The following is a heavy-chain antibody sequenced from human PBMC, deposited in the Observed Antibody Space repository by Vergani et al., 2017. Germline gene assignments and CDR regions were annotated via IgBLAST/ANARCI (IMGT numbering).Heavy chain of an antibody. CDR1: GFTFSEYY. D-gene: IGHD3-3*01. CDR3: AKDHRGSYETYYDFGSGPEFDT. V-gene: IGHV3-33*03. Sequence: QVQLVESGGGVVQPGGSLRLSCTASGFTFSEYYMHWVRQAPGKGLEWVAVVWYDGATRYIADSVKGRFSISRDNSKNSLQLQMNRLRAEDTAVYYCAKDHRGSYETYYDFGSGPEFDTRAQGTLVTVSS. J-gene: IGHJ4*02. CDR2: VWYDGATR.